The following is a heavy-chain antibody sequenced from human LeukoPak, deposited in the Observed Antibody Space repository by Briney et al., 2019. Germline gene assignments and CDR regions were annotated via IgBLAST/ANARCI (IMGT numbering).Heavy chain of an antibody. CDR2: MNPNSGNT. CDR3: ARVGPSEGGIDY. J-gene: IGHJ4*02. D-gene: IGHD2-15*01. CDR1: GYTFTSYD. Sequence: GASVKVSCKASGYTFTSYDINWVRQATGQGLEWMGWMNPNSGNTGYAQKFQGRVTMTRNTSISTAYMELSSLRSEDTAVYYCARVGPSEGGIDYWGQGTLVTVSS. V-gene: IGHV1-8*01.